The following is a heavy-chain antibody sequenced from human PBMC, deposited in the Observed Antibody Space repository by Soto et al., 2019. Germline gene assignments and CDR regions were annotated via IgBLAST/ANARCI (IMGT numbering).Heavy chain of an antibody. CDR1: GFTFSSYW. Sequence: EVQLVESGGGLVQPGGSLRLSCAASGFTFSSYWMHWVRQAPGKGLVWVSRINSDGSSTSYADSVKGRFTISRDNAKNTLNLQMNRLGSEDTAVYYCARDHVVSRNWFDPWGQGTLVTVSS. D-gene: IGHD2-21*01. J-gene: IGHJ5*02. V-gene: IGHV3-74*01. CDR3: ARDHVVSRNWFDP. CDR2: INSDGSST.